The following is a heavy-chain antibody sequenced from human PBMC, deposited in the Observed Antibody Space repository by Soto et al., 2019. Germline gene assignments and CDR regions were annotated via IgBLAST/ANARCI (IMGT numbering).Heavy chain of an antibody. D-gene: IGHD2-2*01. CDR1: GGTFSRYS. Sequence: QVQLVQSGAEVKKPGSSVKVSCKASGGTFSRYSITWVRQAPGHGLVWIGRIIPIFGIASYAQKFQGRVTITADESTSTAYMELSSLRSDDTAVYYCAREDRDRETGLVPAAIDGMDVWGQGTTVTVSS. V-gene: IGHV1-69*08. J-gene: IGHJ6*02. CDR3: AREDRDRETGLVPAAIDGMDV. CDR2: IIPIFGIA.